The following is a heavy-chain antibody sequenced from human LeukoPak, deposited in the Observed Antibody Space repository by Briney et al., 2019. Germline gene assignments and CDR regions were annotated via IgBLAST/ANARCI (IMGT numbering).Heavy chain of an antibody. Sequence: PGGSLRLSCAASGFTFSSYEMNWVRQAPGKGLEWVSYISSGRTIYYADFVKGRFTISRDNAKNSLYLQMNSLRAEDTAVYYCARLYSSSSGKAFDIWGQGTMVTVSS. CDR2: ISSGRTI. V-gene: IGHV3-48*03. CDR3: ARLYSSSSGKAFDI. J-gene: IGHJ3*02. D-gene: IGHD6-6*01. CDR1: GFTFSSYE.